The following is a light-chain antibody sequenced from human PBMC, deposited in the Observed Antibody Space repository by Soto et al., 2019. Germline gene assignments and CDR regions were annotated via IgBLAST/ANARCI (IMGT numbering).Light chain of an antibody. CDR3: QQRSNWSIT. CDR2: DAS. J-gene: IGKJ5*01. CDR1: QSVSSY. V-gene: IGKV3-11*01. Sequence: EIVFTQSPATLSLSPGEIATLACRASQSVSSYLAWYQQKPGQAPRLLIYDASTWATGIPARLSGSGSGLDFTPTISSLEPEDYAVYYCQQRSNWSITFGQGTRLEIK.